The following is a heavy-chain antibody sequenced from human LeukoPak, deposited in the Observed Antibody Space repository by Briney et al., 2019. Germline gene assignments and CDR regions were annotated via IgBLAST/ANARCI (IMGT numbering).Heavy chain of an antibody. J-gene: IGHJ3*01. CDR3: ARGGGLLSRD. V-gene: IGHV3-21*01. D-gene: IGHD4-23*01. Sequence: GGSLRLSCAASGFTFSSYSMSWVRQAPGKGLEWVSSISRSSSYIYYADSVKGRFTISRDNSKNTLYLQMNSLRAEDTAVYYCARGGGLLSRDWGQGKMVSVFS. CDR2: ISRSSSYI. CDR1: GFTFSSYS.